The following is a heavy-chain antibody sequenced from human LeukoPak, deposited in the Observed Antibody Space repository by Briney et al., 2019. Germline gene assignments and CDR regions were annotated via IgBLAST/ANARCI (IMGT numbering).Heavy chain of an antibody. CDR3: ARRAGDYSHPYDY. CDR2: ISESGDST. CDR1: GFTFDNYG. J-gene: IGHJ4*02. D-gene: IGHD3-22*01. Sequence: GGSLRLSCAASGFTFDNYGMTWVRQAPGKGLEWVSSISESGDSTYYADSVKGRFTVSRDNSMNTVYLQMNSLRAEDTAMYYCARRAGDYSHPYDYWGQGTLVTVS. V-gene: IGHV3-23*01.